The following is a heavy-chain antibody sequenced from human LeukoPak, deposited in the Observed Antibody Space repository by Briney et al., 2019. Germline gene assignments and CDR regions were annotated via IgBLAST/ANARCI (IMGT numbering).Heavy chain of an antibody. CDR1: GFTFSSYG. CDR3: ARGRYDFWSGYYTDLTPYIDY. D-gene: IGHD3-3*01. CDR2: MSGSGGTT. J-gene: IGHJ4*02. V-gene: IGHV3-23*01. Sequence: PGGSLRLSCAASGFTFSSYGMHWVRQAPGKGLEWVSAMSGSGGTTYYADSVKGRFTISRDNSKKTLYLQMNSLRAEDTAVYYCARGRYDFWSGYYTDLTPYIDYWGQGTLVTVSS.